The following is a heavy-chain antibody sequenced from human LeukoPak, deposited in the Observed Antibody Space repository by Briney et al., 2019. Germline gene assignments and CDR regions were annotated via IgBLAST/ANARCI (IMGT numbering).Heavy chain of an antibody. CDR1: GFTFSSYS. CDR2: ISSSSSYI. Sequence: PGGSLRLSCAASGFTFSSYSMNWVRQAPGKGLEWVSSISSSSSYIYYADSVEGRFTISRDNAKNSLYLQMNSLRAEDTAVYYCATLPTSYDFWSGYYLDYWGQGTLVTVSS. CDR3: ATLPTSYDFWSGYYLDY. D-gene: IGHD3-3*01. V-gene: IGHV3-21*01. J-gene: IGHJ4*02.